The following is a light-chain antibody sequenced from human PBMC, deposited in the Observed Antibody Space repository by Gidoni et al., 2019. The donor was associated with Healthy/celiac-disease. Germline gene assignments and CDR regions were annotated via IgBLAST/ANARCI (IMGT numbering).Light chain of an antibody. Sequence: SYELTQPLSVSVALGQTDRITCGGNNIGSKNVHWYQQKPGQAPVLVIYRDSNRPSGIPERFSGSNSGNTATLTISRAQAGDEADYYCQVWDSSNYVFGTGTKVTVL. CDR1: NIGSKN. V-gene: IGLV3-9*01. CDR2: RDS. J-gene: IGLJ1*01. CDR3: QVWDSSNYV.